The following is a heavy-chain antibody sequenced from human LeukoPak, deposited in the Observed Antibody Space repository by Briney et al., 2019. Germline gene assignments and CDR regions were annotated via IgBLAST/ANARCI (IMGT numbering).Heavy chain of an antibody. Sequence: GGSLRLSCVASGFPFSSYWMTWVRQAPGKGLEWVASIKQDGSKKSYVDSVKGRFTISRDNAKYSLYLQMNSLRAEDTAIYYCTRVGYIDEGIDYWGQGTLVTVSS. D-gene: IGHD5-24*01. CDR3: TRVGYIDEGIDY. CDR2: IKQDGSKK. J-gene: IGHJ4*02. CDR1: GFPFSSYW. V-gene: IGHV3-7*04.